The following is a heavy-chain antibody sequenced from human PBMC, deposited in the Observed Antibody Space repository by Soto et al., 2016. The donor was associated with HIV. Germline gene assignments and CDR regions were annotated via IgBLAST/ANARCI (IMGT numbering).Heavy chain of an antibody. J-gene: IGHJ6*03. CDR3: ARDGRDGYNLYNYYYYMDV. Sequence: QVQLQESGPGLVKPSQTLFLTCTVSGGSISSETYYWSWIRQSAGKGPEWIGRIYTSGSVNYNPSLKSRVTISVDTSKNQFSLKLNSVTAADTAVYYCARDGRDGYNLYNYYYYMDVWGKGTTVTSP. CDR1: GGSISSETYY. CDR2: IYTSGSV. V-gene: IGHV4-61*02. D-gene: IGHD5-12*01.